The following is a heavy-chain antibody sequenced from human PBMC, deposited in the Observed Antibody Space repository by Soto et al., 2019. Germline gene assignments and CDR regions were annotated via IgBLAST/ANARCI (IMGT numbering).Heavy chain of an antibody. D-gene: IGHD2-15*01. V-gene: IGHV4-59*01. J-gene: IGHJ4*02. CDR1: GGSISSYY. Sequence: QVQLQESGPGLVKPSETLSLTCTVSGGSISSYYWSWIRQPPGKGLEWIGYIYYSGSTNYNPSLKSRVTISVDTSKTQFSLKLSSVTAADTAVYYCARAEGFSGLPYYFDYWGQGTLVTVSS. CDR3: ARAEGFSGLPYYFDY. CDR2: IYYSGST.